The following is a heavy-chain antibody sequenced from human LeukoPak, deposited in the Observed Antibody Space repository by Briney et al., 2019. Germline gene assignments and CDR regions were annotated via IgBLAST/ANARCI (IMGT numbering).Heavy chain of an antibody. CDR2: INSDGSST. CDR3: ARDLGNSGYEFDY. Sequence: GGSLILSCAASGFTFSSYWLHLGRQAPGHGLPLASRINSDGSSTSYADSVKGRFTISRDNAKNTLYLQMNSLRAEDTAVYYCARDLGNSGYEFDYWGQGTLVTVSS. J-gene: IGHJ4*02. CDR1: GFTFSSYW. D-gene: IGHD5-12*01. V-gene: IGHV3-74*01.